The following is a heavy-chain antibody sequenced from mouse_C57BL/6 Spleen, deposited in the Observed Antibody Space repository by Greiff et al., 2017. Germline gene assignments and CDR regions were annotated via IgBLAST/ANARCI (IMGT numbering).Heavy chain of an antibody. J-gene: IGHJ4*01. D-gene: IGHD2-3*01. Sequence: QVQLQQSGAELVRPGASVTLSCKASGYTFTDYEMHWVKQTPVHGLEWIGAIDPETGGTAYNQKFKGKAILTADKSSSTAYMELRSLTSEDSAVYYCTRGWLLREYYAMDYWGQGTSVTVSS. CDR2: IDPETGGT. V-gene: IGHV1-15*01. CDR3: TRGWLLREYYAMDY. CDR1: GYTFTDYE.